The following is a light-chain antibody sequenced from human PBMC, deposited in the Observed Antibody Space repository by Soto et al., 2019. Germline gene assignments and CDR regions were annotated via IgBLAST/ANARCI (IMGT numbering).Light chain of an antibody. Sequence: DIQMTQSPSTLSASVGDRVTITCRASQNINRWLAWYQQKPGKAPELLIYRTSSLKSGVPSRFSGSGSGTEFTLTISSLQPDDVANYYCQQFDVYWTFGQGTKVDIK. V-gene: IGKV1-5*03. CDR2: RTS. CDR1: QNINRW. CDR3: QQFDVYWT. J-gene: IGKJ1*01.